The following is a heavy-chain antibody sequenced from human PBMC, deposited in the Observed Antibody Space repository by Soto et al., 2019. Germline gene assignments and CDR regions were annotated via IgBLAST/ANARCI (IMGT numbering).Heavy chain of an antibody. CDR1: GGSISSSSYY. J-gene: IGHJ2*01. CDR2: IYYSGST. V-gene: IGHV4-39*07. Sequence: SLTCTVSGGSISSSSYYWGWIRQPPGKGLEWIGSIYYSGSTFYNPSLKSRVTISLDTSKNQFSLKLSSVTAADTAVYYCARGVVATIGYWYFDLWGRGTLVTVSS. D-gene: IGHD2-15*01. CDR3: ARGVVATIGYWYFDL.